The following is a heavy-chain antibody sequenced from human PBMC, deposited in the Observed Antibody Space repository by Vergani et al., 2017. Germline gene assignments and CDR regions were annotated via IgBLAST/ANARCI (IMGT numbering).Heavy chain of an antibody. D-gene: IGHD6-19*01. CDR1: GGSFSGYY. CDR3: AGPQYSSGWYPHRQH. J-gene: IGHJ1*01. Sequence: QVQLQQWGAGLLKPSETLSITCAVYGGSFSGYYWSWIRQPPGKGLEWIGEINHSGSTNYNPSLKSRVTISVDTSKNQFSLKLSSVTAADTAVFYCAGPQYSSGWYPHRQHWGQGTLVTVSS. V-gene: IGHV4-34*01. CDR2: INHSGST.